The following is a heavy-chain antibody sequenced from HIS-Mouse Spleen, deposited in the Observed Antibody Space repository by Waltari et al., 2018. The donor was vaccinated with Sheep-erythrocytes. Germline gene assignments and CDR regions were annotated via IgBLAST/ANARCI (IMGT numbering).Heavy chain of an antibody. J-gene: IGHJ4*02. Sequence: QVQLVQSGAAVKKPGSSVKVSCKASGGTFSSYAISWVRQAPGQGLEWMGRINPIRGIANDAQKFQGRVTITADKSTSTAYMELSSLRSEDTAVYYCAQTGATTPHFDYWGQGTLVTVSS. V-gene: IGHV1-69*04. D-gene: IGHD1-26*01. CDR1: GGTFSSYA. CDR3: AQTGATTPHFDY. CDR2: INPIRGIA.